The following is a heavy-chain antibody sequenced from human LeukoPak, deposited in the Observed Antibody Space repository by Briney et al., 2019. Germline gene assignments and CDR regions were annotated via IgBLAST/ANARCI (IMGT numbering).Heavy chain of an antibody. CDR3: ARVPSQYYYGMDV. CDR1: GFTVSSNY. Sequence: GGSLGLSCAASGFTVSSNYMSWVRQAPGKGLEWVSVICSGGSTYYADSVKGRFTISRDNSKNTLYLQMNSLRAEDTAVYYCARVPSQYYYGMDVWGQGTTVTVSS. J-gene: IGHJ6*02. D-gene: IGHD6-6*01. CDR2: ICSGGST. V-gene: IGHV3-53*01.